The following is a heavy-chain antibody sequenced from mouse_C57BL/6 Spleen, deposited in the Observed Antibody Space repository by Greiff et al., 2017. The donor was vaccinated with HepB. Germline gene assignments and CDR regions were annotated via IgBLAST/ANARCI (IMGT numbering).Heavy chain of an antibody. J-gene: IGHJ1*03. CDR3: ASPYYGSSYGYFDV. Sequence: QVQLQQPGAELVKPGASVKLSCKASGSTFTSYWMHWVKQRPGRGLEWIGRIDPNSGGTKYNEKFKSKATLTVDKPSRTAYMQLSSLTSEDSAVYYCASPYYGSSYGYFDVWGTGTTVTVSS. D-gene: IGHD1-1*01. CDR2: IDPNSGGT. V-gene: IGHV1-72*01. CDR1: GSTFTSYW.